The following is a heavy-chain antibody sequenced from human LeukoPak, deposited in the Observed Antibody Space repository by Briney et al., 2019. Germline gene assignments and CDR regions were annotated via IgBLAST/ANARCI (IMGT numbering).Heavy chain of an antibody. CDR2: INSDGSSK. J-gene: IGHJ4*02. D-gene: IGHD1-26*01. CDR1: GLTFSKYW. V-gene: IGHV3-74*01. CDR3: ASGSYYNDY. Sequence: PGGSLRLSCAASGLTFSKYWMHWVRQAPGKGLVWVSHINSDGSSKAYADSVKGRFTISRDNAKNTLYLQMNSLRADDTAVYYCASGSYYNDYWGQGTLVTVSS.